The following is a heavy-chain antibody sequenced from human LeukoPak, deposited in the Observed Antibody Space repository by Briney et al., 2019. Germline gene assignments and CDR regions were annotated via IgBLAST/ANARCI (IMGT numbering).Heavy chain of an antibody. CDR1: GFTFSSYA. V-gene: IGHV3-23*01. CDR3: ANGQYGGSYSPFDS. Sequence: GGSLRLSCAASGFTFSSYAMNWVRQAPGKGLGWVSVISNSGGSTYYADSVKGRFTISRDNSKNTLYLQMNSLRAEDTAVYYCANGQYGGSYSPFDSWGQGTLVCVSS. D-gene: IGHD1-26*01. J-gene: IGHJ4*02. CDR2: ISNSGGST.